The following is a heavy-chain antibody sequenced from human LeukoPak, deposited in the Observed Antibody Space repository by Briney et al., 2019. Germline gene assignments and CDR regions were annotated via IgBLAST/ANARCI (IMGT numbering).Heavy chain of an antibody. CDR3: ARTTMVRGTYYMDV. Sequence: GSLRLSCVASGFTFTGHSMHWIRQPPGKGLEWIGYIYYSGYTNYNPSLKSRVTISVDTSKNQFSLKLSSVTAADTAVYYCARTTMVRGTYYMDVWGKGTTVTISS. CDR2: IYYSGYT. J-gene: IGHJ6*03. V-gene: IGHV4-59*11. CDR1: GFTFTGHS. D-gene: IGHD3-10*01.